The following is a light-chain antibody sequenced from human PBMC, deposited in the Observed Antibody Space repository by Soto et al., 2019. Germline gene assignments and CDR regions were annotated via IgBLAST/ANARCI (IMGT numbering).Light chain of an antibody. CDR1: QPISNW. Sequence: DIPMTQSPSTLSASVGDRVTISCRASQPISNWLAWYQQKPGKAPKLLIYDSSSLETGVPPRFSGTGSGTQYTLTISSLQPDDSAIYYCQQYNSDPYTFGQGTRLQIK. CDR2: DSS. CDR3: QQYNSDPYT. J-gene: IGKJ2*01. V-gene: IGKV1-5*01.